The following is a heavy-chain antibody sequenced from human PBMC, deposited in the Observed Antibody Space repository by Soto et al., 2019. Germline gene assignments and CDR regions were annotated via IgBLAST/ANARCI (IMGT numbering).Heavy chain of an antibody. V-gene: IGHV1-69*01. Sequence: QVQLVQSGAEVKKPGSSVKVSCKASGGTFSSYAISWVRQAPGQGLEWMGGIIPIFGTANYAQKFQGRVTITADESTSTDYMELSSLRSENTAVYYCARERQQLVGNYFDYWGQGTLVTVSS. CDR2: IIPIFGTA. CDR3: ARERQQLVGNYFDY. CDR1: GGTFSSYA. D-gene: IGHD6-13*01. J-gene: IGHJ4*02.